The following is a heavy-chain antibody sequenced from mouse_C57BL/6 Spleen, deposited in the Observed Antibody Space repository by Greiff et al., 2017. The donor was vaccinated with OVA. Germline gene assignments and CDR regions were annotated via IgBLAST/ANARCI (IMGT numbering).Heavy chain of an antibody. J-gene: IGHJ3*01. Sequence: QVQLQQPGAELVRPGSSVKLSCKASGYTFTSYWMHWVKQRPIQGLEWIGNIDPSDSETHYNQKFKDKATLTVDKSSSTAYMQLSSLTSEDSAVYYCTRGGEEYYGSRYGFAYGGRGTVVTVSA. CDR3: TRGGEEYYGSRYGFAY. CDR2: IDPSDSET. D-gene: IGHD1-1*01. V-gene: IGHV1-52*01. CDR1: GYTFTSYW.